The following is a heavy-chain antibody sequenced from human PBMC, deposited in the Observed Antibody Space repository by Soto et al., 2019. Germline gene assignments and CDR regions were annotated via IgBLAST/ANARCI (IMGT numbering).Heavy chain of an antibody. Sequence: KASETLSLTCTVSGGSISSYYWSWIRQPPGKGLELIGYIYYSGSTKYNPSLKSRVTISVDTSKNQFSLKLSSVTAADTAVYYCARDTIAATPADYYGMDVWGQGTTVTVSS. CDR3: ARDTIAATPADYYGMDV. D-gene: IGHD6-13*01. J-gene: IGHJ6*02. V-gene: IGHV4-59*01. CDR1: GGSISSYY. CDR2: IYYSGST.